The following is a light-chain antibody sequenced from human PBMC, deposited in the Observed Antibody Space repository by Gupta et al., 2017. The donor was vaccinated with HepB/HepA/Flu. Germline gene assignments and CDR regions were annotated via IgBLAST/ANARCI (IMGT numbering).Light chain of an antibody. V-gene: IGKV3-20*01. J-gene: IGKJ1*01. CDR2: VAS. CDR1: QNVLNNY. Sequence: EVVLTQSPGTLSLSPGERATLSCRASQNVLNNYLAWYQQTPGQAPKLLLYVASSRATGIPDRFSGSGSGTDFTLTISRLNPEDSAVYCCQQYGNSPRTFGQGTKVEIK. CDR3: QQYGNSPRT.